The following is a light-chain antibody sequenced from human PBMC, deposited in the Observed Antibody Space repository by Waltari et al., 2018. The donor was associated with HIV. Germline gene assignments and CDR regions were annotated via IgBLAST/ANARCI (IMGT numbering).Light chain of an antibody. J-gene: IGKJ1*01. V-gene: IGKV3-15*01. Sequence: EIVMTQSPATLSVSPGERVTLSCRASQNVITNLAWYQHKPGQAPRPLIYGASTRATGVPPRFRGGGSGKEFTLTIGSLQSEDFAFYDCQQYNNWPRTFGQGAKVEVK. CDR3: QQYNNWPRT. CDR1: QNVITN. CDR2: GAS.